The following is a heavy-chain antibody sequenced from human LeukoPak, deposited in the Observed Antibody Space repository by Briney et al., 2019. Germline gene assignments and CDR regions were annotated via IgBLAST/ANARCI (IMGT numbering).Heavy chain of an antibody. J-gene: IGHJ3*02. CDR2: IKADGGEK. Sequence: GGSLRLSCAASGFTFSTYWMNWFRQTPGKGLEWVAKIKADGGEKDHVASVKGRFTISRDNAKNSLYLQMNSLRAEDTALYYCAKDMSSSAWLAFDIWGQGTMVTVSS. D-gene: IGHD6-19*01. V-gene: IGHV3-7*03. CDR3: AKDMSSSAWLAFDI. CDR1: GFTFSTYW.